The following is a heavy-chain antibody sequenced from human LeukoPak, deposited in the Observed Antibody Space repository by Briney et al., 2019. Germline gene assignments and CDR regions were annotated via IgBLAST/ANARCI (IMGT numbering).Heavy chain of an antibody. J-gene: IGHJ5*02. D-gene: IGHD3-9*01. CDR1: GFTFDDYG. Sequence: AGGSLRLSCAASGFTFDDYGMSWVRQAPGKGLEWVSGINWNGGSTGYADSVKGRFTISRDNSKNTVNLQMNSLRAEDTAVYYCARWDILTGYYFLDPWGQGILVTVSS. V-gene: IGHV3-20*04. CDR3: ARWDILTGYYFLDP. CDR2: INWNGGST.